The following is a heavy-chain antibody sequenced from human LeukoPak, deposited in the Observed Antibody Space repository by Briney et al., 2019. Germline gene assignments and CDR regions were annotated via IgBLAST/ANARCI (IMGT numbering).Heavy chain of an antibody. J-gene: IGHJ4*02. CDR2: ISSSGGST. CDR1: GFTFSSFA. V-gene: IGHV3-64*01. D-gene: IGHD3-22*01. Sequence: GGPLRLSCEASGFTFSSFAMHWVRQAPGKGLEYVSAISSSGGSTYYANSVKGRFTISRDNSKNTLYLQMGSLRAEDMAVYYCARGAVVVTNYFDFWGQGTQVTVSS. CDR3: ARGAVVVTNYFDF.